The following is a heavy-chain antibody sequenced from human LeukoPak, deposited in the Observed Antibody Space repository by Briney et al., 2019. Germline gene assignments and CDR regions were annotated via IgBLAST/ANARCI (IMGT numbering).Heavy chain of an antibody. J-gene: IGHJ1*01. Sequence: SETLSLTCTVSGGSISSSSYYWGWIRQPPGKGLEWIGGIYYSGSTYYNPSLKSRVTISVDTSKNQFSLKLSSVTAADTAVYYCARRRIAARLGYFQHWGQGTLVTVSS. CDR1: GGSISSSSYY. CDR2: IYYSGST. CDR3: ARRRIAARLGYFQH. D-gene: IGHD6-6*01. V-gene: IGHV4-39*07.